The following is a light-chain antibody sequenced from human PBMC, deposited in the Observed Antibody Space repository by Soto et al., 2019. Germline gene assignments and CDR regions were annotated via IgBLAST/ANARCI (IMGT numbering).Light chain of an antibody. Sequence: QSVLTQPASVSGSPGQSITISCTGTSSDIGTYKYVPWFQHHPGKAPKLIIFEVSNRPSGISDRFSGFKSANTAYLTISGVQPEDEADYHCSSYTTIKTVVFGGGTQLTV. CDR3: SSYTTIKTVV. CDR1: SSDIGTYKY. CDR2: EVS. V-gene: IGLV2-14*01. J-gene: IGLJ2*01.